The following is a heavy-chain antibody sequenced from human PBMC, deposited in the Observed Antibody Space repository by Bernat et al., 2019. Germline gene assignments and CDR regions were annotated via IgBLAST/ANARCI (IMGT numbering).Heavy chain of an antibody. CDR2: ISSSSGYI. Sequence: EVQLVESGGGLVKPGGSLRLSCAASGFTFSSYSMNWVRQAPGKGLEWVSSISSSSGYIYYAESVRSRFTITGDNAKNSLYLQMKGLRAEDTAVYYCGRDGSSSWIPYDYWGQGTLVTVSS. CDR1: GFTFSSYS. V-gene: IGHV3-21*01. J-gene: IGHJ4*02. D-gene: IGHD6-13*01. CDR3: GRDGSSSWIPYDY.